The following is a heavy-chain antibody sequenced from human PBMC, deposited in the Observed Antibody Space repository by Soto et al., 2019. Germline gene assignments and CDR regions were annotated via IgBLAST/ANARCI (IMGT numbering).Heavy chain of an antibody. CDR1: GNSFGSYW. V-gene: IGHV5-51*01. Sequence: PGESLKISCNGSGNSFGSYWIAWVRQVPGKGLEWMGIISPGDSDTRYSPSFQGQVTISVDKSITTAYLQWSSLKASDTAMYYCANAAGTGFSYYYGMDVWGQGTTVTVYS. D-gene: IGHD6-13*01. CDR2: ISPGDSDT. J-gene: IGHJ6*02. CDR3: ANAAGTGFSYYYGMDV.